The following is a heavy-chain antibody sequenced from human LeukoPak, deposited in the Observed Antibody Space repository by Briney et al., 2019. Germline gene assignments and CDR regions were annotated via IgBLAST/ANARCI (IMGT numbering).Heavy chain of an antibody. CDR2: IYTSGST. Sequence: SETLSLTCTVSGGSISSGSYYWSWIRQPAGKGLEWIGRIYTSGSTNYNPSLKSRVTISVDTSKNQFSLKLSSVTAADTAVYYCARGYSYGYVDYWGQGTLVTVSS. D-gene: IGHD5-18*01. V-gene: IGHV4-61*02. CDR3: ARGYSYGYVDY. J-gene: IGHJ4*02. CDR1: GGSISSGSYY.